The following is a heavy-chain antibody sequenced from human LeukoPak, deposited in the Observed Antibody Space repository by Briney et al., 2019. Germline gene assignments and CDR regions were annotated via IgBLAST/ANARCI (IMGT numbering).Heavy chain of an antibody. CDR2: INPNSGGT. D-gene: IGHD2-15*01. V-gene: IGHV1-2*02. CDR3: ARGGRSGYCSGGSCDDIDY. J-gene: IGHJ4*02. Sequence: ASVKVSCKASGYTFTGYYMHWVRQAPGQGLEWMGWINPNSGGTNYAQKFQGRVTMTRDTSISTAYMELSRLRSDDTAVYYCARGGRSGYCSGGSCDDIDYWGQGTLVTVSS. CDR1: GYTFTGYY.